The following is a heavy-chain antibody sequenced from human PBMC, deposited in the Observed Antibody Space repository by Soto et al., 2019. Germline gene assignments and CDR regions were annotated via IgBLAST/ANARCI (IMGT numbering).Heavy chain of an antibody. Sequence: PGGSLRLSCAASGFTFSSYAMSSVRQAPGKGLEWVSAISGSGGSTYYADSVKSRFTISRDNSKNTLYLQMNSLRAEDTAVYYCAKAPIVATRDYYYYYYMDVWGKGTTVTVSS. J-gene: IGHJ6*03. CDR1: GFTFSSYA. D-gene: IGHD5-12*01. CDR2: ISGSGGST. CDR3: AKAPIVATRDYYYYYYMDV. V-gene: IGHV3-23*01.